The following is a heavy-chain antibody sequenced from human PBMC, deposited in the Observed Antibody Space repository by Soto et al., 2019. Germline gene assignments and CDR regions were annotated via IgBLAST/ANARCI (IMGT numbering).Heavy chain of an antibody. Sequence: QVQLVQSGAEVKKPGASVTLSGTASGYTFTNYVLHWVRQAPGQRLEWVGWVNAGNGNTQYSQSVQGTVTTTRDTAASTAYMGLSSLTSEDTAVYYCARGGSAGWRGGYYFHGMDVWGQGTTVTVSS. CDR1: GYTFTNYV. CDR2: VNAGNGNT. CDR3: ARGGSAGWRGGYYFHGMDV. J-gene: IGHJ6*02. V-gene: IGHV1-3*01. D-gene: IGHD2-2*01.